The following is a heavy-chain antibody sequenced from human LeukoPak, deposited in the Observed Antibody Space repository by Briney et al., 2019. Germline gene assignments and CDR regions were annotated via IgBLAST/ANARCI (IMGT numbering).Heavy chain of an antibody. CDR3: VRDSRYCPDV. V-gene: IGHV3-74*01. J-gene: IGHJ6*02. CDR2: LISDGSSA. D-gene: IGHD2-8*02. CDR1: GFNFSSYW. Sequence: GGSLRLSCAASGFNFSSYWMHWVRQAPGKGLVWVSRLISDGSSASYADSAKGRFTISRDNTKNILYLQMNSLRAEDTAVYYCVRDSRYCPDVWGQGTTVTVSS.